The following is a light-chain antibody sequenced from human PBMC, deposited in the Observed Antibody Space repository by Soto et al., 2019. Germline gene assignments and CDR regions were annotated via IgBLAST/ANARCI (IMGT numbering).Light chain of an antibody. Sequence: QSVLTQPPSASGTPGQRVTISCSGSIANIGSNYVYWYQQVPGTAPKLLIYRNNERPSGVPDRFSGSKSGTSASLAISGLRSEDEADYYCAAWDDSLSGVVFGGGTKLTVL. CDR2: RNN. V-gene: IGLV1-47*01. CDR3: AAWDDSLSGVV. CDR1: IANIGSNY. J-gene: IGLJ2*01.